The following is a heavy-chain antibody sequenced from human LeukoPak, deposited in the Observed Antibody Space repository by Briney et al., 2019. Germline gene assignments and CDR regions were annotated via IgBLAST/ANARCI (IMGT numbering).Heavy chain of an antibody. V-gene: IGHV1-69*05. Sequence: GGSLRLSCAASGFTFSSYAISWVRQAPGQGLEWMGRIIPIFGTANYAQKFQGRVTITTDESTSTAYMELSSLRSEDTAVYYCARCEQWLDKKDCFDYWGQGTLVTVSS. CDR2: IIPIFGTA. CDR3: ARCEQWLDKKDCFDY. CDR1: GFTFSSYA. J-gene: IGHJ4*02. D-gene: IGHD6-19*01.